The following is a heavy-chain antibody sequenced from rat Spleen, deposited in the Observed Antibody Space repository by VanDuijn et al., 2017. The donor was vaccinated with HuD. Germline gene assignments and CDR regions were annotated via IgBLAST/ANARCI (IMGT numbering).Heavy chain of an antibody. CDR1: GFTFSDYA. Sequence: EVKLVESGGGLVQPGRSLKLSCAASGFTFSDYAMAWVRQAPKKGLEWVATIIYDGSSTYYRDSVKGRFTISRDNAKSTQYLQMDSLRSEDTATYYCARQGTMGVEGFAYWGQGTLVTVSS. CDR3: ARQGTMGVEGFAY. CDR2: IIYDGSST. V-gene: IGHV5-17*01. D-gene: IGHD1-7*01. J-gene: IGHJ3*01.